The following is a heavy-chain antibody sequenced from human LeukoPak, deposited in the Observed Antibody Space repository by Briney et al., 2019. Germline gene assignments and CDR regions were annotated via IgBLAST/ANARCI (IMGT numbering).Heavy chain of an antibody. J-gene: IGHJ6*03. CDR3: ARHGHCTNGVCYSNYYYYMDV. Sequence: GESLKISCKGSGYSFTSYWIGWVRQMPGKGLEWMGIIYPDDSDTRYNPSFEGQVIISVDESISTAYLQWSSLKASDTATYYCARHGHCTNGVCYSNYYYYMDVWGKGTTVTVSS. CDR2: IYPDDSDT. D-gene: IGHD2-8*01. CDR1: GYSFTSYW. V-gene: IGHV5-51*01.